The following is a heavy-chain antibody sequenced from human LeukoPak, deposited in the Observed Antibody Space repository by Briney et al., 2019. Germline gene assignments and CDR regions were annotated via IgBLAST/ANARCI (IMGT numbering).Heavy chain of an antibody. CDR1: GFTFSSYY. J-gene: IGHJ4*02. CDR3: ARDLFPLVTNFGVLSYFDY. D-gene: IGHD3-3*01. CDR2: IKQDGNEK. Sequence: PVGSLRLSCAASGFTFSSYYMSWVRQAPGKGLEWVANIKQDGNEKYYVDSVNGRFTISRDSAKNSLFLQMNTLRAEDTAVYYCARDLFPLVTNFGVLSYFDYWVQGTLVTVSS. V-gene: IGHV3-7*01.